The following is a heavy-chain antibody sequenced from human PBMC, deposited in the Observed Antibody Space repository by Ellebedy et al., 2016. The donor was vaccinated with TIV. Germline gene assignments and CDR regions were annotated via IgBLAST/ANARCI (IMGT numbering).Heavy chain of an antibody. CDR2: ISGSGGNP. Sequence: GGSLRLSXAASGFTFSSYAMNWVRQAPGKGLEWVSGISGSGGNPYYADSVKGRFTISRDNSNNTLYLQVNRLRAEDTALYYCVKDRSGSHSSNWFDLWGPGTRVTVSS. CDR3: VKDRSGSHSSNWFDL. D-gene: IGHD3-10*01. V-gene: IGHV3-23*01. J-gene: IGHJ5*02. CDR1: GFTFSSYA.